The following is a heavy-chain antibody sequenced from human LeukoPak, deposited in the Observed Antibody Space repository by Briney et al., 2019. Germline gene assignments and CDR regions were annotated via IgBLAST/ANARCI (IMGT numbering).Heavy chain of an antibody. CDR3: AREVQERLDY. D-gene: IGHD4-11*01. J-gene: IGHJ4*02. CDR1: GGSISSYY. V-gene: IGHV4-59*12. Sequence: SETLSLTCTVSGGSISSYYWSWIRQPPGKGLEWIGYIYYSGSTNYNPSLKSRVTISVDTSKNQFSLKLSSVTAADTAVYYCAREVQERLDYWGQGTLVTVSS. CDR2: IYYSGST.